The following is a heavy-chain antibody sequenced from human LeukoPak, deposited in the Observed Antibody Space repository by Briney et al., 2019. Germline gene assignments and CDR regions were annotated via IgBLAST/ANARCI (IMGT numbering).Heavy chain of an antibody. CDR1: GGSISSYY. V-gene: IGHV4-4*07. CDR2: IYTSGST. CDR3: ATNCGGDCSWAFDI. Sequence: SETLSLTCTVSGGSISSYYWSWIRQPAGKGLEWIGRIYTSGSTNYNPSLKSRVTMSVDTSKNRFSLKLSSVTTADTAVYYCATNCGGDCSWAFDIWGQGTMVTVSS. J-gene: IGHJ3*02. D-gene: IGHD2-21*02.